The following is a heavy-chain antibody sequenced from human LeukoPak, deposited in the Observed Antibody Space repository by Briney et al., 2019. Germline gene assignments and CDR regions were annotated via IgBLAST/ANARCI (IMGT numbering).Heavy chain of an antibody. D-gene: IGHD6-19*01. Sequence: WASVKVSCKASGYTFTSYGISWVRQAPGQGLEWMGWISAYNGNTNYAQKLQGRVTMTTDTSTSTAYMELRSLRSDDTAVYYCARGPYSSGWYTDYYYYYGMDVWGQGTTVTVSS. CDR1: GYTFTSYG. J-gene: IGHJ6*02. CDR3: ARGPYSSGWYTDYYYYYGMDV. V-gene: IGHV1-18*01. CDR2: ISAYNGNT.